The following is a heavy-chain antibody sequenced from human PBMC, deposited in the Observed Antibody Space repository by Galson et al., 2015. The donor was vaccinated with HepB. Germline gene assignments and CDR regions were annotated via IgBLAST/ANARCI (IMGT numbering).Heavy chain of an antibody. Sequence: SLRLSCPASGFTLSSYSLHWVRQAPGGGLEWVSYMSSSSSTIYYADSVKGRFTSSRDNAKNTLYLQMNSLRDEDTAVYYCARDRRGVISTIKLFVGGMHVWCQGTTVTVSS. CDR2: MSSSSSTI. J-gene: IGHJ6*02. D-gene: IGHD3-10*01. CDR1: GFTLSSYS. V-gene: IGHV3-48*02. CDR3: ARDRRGVISTIKLFVGGMHV.